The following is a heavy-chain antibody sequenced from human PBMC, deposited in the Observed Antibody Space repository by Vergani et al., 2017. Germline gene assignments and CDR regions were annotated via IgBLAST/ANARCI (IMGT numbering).Heavy chain of an antibody. Sequence: QVQLVESGGGVVQPGRSLRLSCAASGFTFSSYAMHWFRQAPGKGLEWVAVISYDGSNKYYADSVKGRFTISRDNSKNTLYLQMNSLRAEDTAVYYCARDPMVRGVKGAYYFDYWGQGTLVTVSS. J-gene: IGHJ4*02. CDR2: ISYDGSNK. CDR3: ARDPMVRGVKGAYYFDY. D-gene: IGHD3-10*01. CDR1: GFTFSSYA. V-gene: IGHV3-30-3*01.